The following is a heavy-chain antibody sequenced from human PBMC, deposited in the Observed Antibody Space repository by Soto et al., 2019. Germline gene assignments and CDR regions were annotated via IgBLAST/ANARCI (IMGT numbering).Heavy chain of an antibody. D-gene: IGHD3-10*01. CDR3: ARMVRGSNIDYYHYMDV. CDR2: ISAYNGDT. J-gene: IGHJ6*03. Sequence: GASVKVSCKASGYTFTSHGISWVRQAPGQRLEWMGWISAYNGDTNYAQKLQGRVTVTTDTSTSTAYMELRSLRSEDTAVYYCARMVRGSNIDYYHYMDVWGKGTTVTVSS. CDR1: GYTFTSHG. V-gene: IGHV1-18*01.